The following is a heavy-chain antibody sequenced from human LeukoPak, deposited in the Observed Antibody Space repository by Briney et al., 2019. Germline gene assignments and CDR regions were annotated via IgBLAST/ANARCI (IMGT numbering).Heavy chain of an antibody. CDR3: ARQLLPDY. V-gene: IGHV4-38-2*01. D-gene: IGHD1-26*01. CDR2: IYHSGST. CDR1: GYSISSGYY. J-gene: IGHJ4*02. Sequence: SETLSLTCAVSGYSISSGYYWGWIRQPPGKGLEWIGSIYHSGSTYYNPSLKSRVTISVDTFKNQFSLKLSSVTAADTAVYYCARQLLPDYWGQGTLVTVSS.